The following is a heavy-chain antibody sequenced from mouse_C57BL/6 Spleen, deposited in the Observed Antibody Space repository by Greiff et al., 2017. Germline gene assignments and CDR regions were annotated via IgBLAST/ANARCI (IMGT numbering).Heavy chain of an antibody. D-gene: IGHD4-1*01. J-gene: IGHJ4*01. CDR1: GFTFSDYG. CDR3: ARRETGYAMDY. V-gene: IGHV5-17*01. Sequence: EVKVVESGGGLVKPGGSLKLSCAASGFTFSDYGMHWVRQAPEKGLEWVAYISSGSSTIYYADTVKGRFTISRDNAKNTLFLQMTSLRSEDTAMYYCARRETGYAMDYLGQGTSVTVSS. CDR2: ISSGSSTI.